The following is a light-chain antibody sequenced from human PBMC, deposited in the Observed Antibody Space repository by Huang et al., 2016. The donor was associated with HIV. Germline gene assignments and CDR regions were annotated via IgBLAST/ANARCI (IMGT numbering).Light chain of an antibody. CDR2: DTS. CDR3: QQRSSGVT. CDR1: QSVGNY. Sequence: IVLTQSPATLSWYPGERVTLSCRASQSVGNYITWYQQHPDQSPKLLIYDTSTRATGTPVRFSGSGSGTDFTLTISSLESEDFAVYYCQQRSSGVTFGGGTKV. V-gene: IGKV3-11*01. J-gene: IGKJ4*01.